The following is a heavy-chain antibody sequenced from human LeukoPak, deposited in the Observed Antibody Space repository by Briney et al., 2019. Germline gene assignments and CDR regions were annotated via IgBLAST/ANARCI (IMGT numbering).Heavy chain of an antibody. J-gene: IGHJ4*02. V-gene: IGHV3-48*02. CDR1: GFTFSSYS. CDR2: ISSSSSTI. D-gene: IGHD3-22*01. Sequence: PGGSLRLSCAACGFTFSSYSMNWVRQAPGKGLEWVSYISSSSSTIYYADSVKGRFTISRDNAKNSLYLQMNSLRDEDTAVYYCARSNYDSSGYYYVGPFDYWGQGTLVTVSS. CDR3: ARSNYDSSGYYYVGPFDY.